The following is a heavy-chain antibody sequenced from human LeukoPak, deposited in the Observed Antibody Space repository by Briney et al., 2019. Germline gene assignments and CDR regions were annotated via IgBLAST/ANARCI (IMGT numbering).Heavy chain of an antibody. Sequence: PGGSLRLSCAASGFTFSSNAMHWVRQAPGKGLEWVAIISYDGSNKYYADSVKGRFTISRDNSKNTLYLQMNSLRAEDTAVYYCAKAYGSGSYSYWGQGTLVTVSS. CDR3: AKAYGSGSYSY. J-gene: IGHJ4*02. V-gene: IGHV3-30*04. CDR2: ISYDGSNK. CDR1: GFTFSSNA. D-gene: IGHD3-10*01.